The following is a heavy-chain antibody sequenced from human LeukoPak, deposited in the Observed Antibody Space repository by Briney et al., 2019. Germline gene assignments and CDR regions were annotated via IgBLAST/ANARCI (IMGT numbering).Heavy chain of an antibody. CDR1: GYTFTGYY. J-gene: IGHJ4*02. Sequence: ASVKVSCKASGYTFTGYYMHWVRQAPGQGLEWMGWINPNTGATNYAQNFQGRVTMTRDTSISTVYMELSSRLTSDDTAVYYCARVLSISSTSCYSYGGQGTLVTVSS. D-gene: IGHD2-2*01. V-gene: IGHV1-2*02. CDR3: ARVLSISSTSCYSY. CDR2: INPNTGAT.